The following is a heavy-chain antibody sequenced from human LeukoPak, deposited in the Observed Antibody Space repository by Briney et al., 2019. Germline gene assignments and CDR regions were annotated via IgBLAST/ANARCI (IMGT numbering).Heavy chain of an antibody. V-gene: IGHV3-23*01. CDR3: ATGREWFRFDY. CDR2: ISGSGART. CDR1: GPPLSSFS. J-gene: IGHJ4*02. D-gene: IGHD3-3*01. Sequence: GGALGLFCAASGPPLSSFSLGWVPQAPGEGVGWVSGISGSGARTYYADSVKGRFTISRDNSKNTMYLQLNGLRAEDTAVYYCATGREWFRFDYWGQGNLVTVSS.